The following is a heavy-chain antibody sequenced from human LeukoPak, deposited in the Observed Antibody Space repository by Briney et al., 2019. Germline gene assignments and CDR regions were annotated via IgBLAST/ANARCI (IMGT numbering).Heavy chain of an antibody. CDR1: GDSISSGGYY. CDR3: ARDRLTGQLGDVDLDY. J-gene: IGHJ4*02. D-gene: IGHD6-13*01. CDR2: IYHSGST. Sequence: PSETLSLTCTVSGDSISSGGYYWSWIRQPPGKGLEWIGYIYHSGSTYYNPSLKSRVTISVDRPKNQFSLKLSSVTAADTAVYYCARDRLTGQLGDVDLDYWGQGTLVTVSS. V-gene: IGHV4-30-2*01.